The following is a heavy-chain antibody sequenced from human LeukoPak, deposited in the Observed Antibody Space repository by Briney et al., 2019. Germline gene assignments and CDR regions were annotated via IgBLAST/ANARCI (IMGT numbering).Heavy chain of an antibody. CDR3: ARENYCSSTSCPIDY. CDR1: GYTFTGYY. V-gene: IGHV1-2*02. J-gene: IGHJ4*02. D-gene: IGHD2-2*01. CDR2: INPNSGGT. Sequence: ASVKVSCKAPGYTFTGYYMHWVRQAPGQGLEWMGWINPNSGGTNYAQKFQGRVTMTRDTSISTAYMELSRLRSDDTAVYYCARENYCSSTSCPIDYWGQGTLVTVSS.